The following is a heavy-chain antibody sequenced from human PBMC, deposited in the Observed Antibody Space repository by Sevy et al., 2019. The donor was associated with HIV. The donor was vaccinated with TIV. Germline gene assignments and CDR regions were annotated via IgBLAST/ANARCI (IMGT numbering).Heavy chain of an antibody. D-gene: IGHD3-22*01. CDR3: ARAQQVTMLVVIGGLYFDF. J-gene: IGHJ4*02. CDR1: GFTFSSYW. V-gene: IGHV3-7*01. CDR2: IKQDMSEK. Sequence: GGSLRLACAASGFTFSSYWMTWVRLAPGKGLEWVANIKQDMSEKDYADSVKGRFTISRDNARNSLYLQMESLRAEDTAVYYCARAQQVTMLVVIGGLYFDFWGQGTLVTVSS.